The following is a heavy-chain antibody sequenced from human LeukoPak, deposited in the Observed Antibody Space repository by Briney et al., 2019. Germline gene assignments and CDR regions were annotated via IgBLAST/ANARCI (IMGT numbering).Heavy chain of an antibody. J-gene: IGHJ4*02. V-gene: IGHV3-74*01. CDR2: IISDGSST. CDR1: GFTFSTYR. D-gene: IGHD4-17*01. CDR3: ARDGYGDSFYY. Sequence: GGSLRLSCAASGFTFSTYRMHWVRHAPGKGLVWVSRIISDGSSTNYADSVKGRFTISRDNAKNTLYLQMNSLRAEDTAVYYCARDGYGDSFYYWGQGTLVTVSS.